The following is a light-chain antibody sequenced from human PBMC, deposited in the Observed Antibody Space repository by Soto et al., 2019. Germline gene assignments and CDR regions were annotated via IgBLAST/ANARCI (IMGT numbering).Light chain of an antibody. CDR3: SSSTTSSTLEVL. CDR2: DVT. V-gene: IGLV2-14*01. CDR1: SSDVGDYNY. Sequence: QSALTQPASVSGSPGQSITISCSGTSSDVGDYNYVSWYQQHPGKAPKLLIYDVTNRPSGISNRFSGSKSGNTASLTISGLQAEDEADYYCSSSTTSSTLEVLFGGGTKLTVL. J-gene: IGLJ2*01.